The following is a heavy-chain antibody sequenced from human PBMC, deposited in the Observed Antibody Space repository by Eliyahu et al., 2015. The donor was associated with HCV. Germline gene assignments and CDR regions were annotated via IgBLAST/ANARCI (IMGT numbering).Heavy chain of an antibody. V-gene: IGHV3-7*01. D-gene: IGHD4/OR15-4a*01. CDR2: IKQDGSEK. J-gene: IGHJ3*02. CDR1: GFTFSXXW. CDR3: ARARKGLWWQSSSGAFDI. Sequence: EVQLVESGGGLVQPGGSLXLSCAASGFTFSXXWMXWVRQAPGKGLEWGGXIKQDGSEKYYVDSVKGRFTISRDNAKNSLYLQMNSLRAEDTAVYYCARARKGLWWQSSSGAFDIWGQGTMVTVSS.